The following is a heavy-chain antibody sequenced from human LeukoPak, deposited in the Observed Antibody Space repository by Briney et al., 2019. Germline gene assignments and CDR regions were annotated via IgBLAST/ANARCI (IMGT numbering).Heavy chain of an antibody. CDR3: ARGGDYSSSSRHFDY. J-gene: IGHJ4*02. V-gene: IGHV1-69*13. Sequence: SVKVSCTASGGTFSSYAISWVRQAPGQGLEWMGGIIPIFGTANYAQKFQGRVTITADESTSTAYMELSSLRSEDTAVYYCARGGDYSSSSRHFDYWGQGTLVTVSS. CDR2: IIPIFGTA. CDR1: GGTFSSYA. D-gene: IGHD6-6*01.